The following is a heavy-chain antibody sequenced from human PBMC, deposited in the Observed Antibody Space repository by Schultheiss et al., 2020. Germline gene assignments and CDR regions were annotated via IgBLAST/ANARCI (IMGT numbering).Heavy chain of an antibody. D-gene: IGHD3-22*01. CDR3: AFTYYYDSVGSYPKKAEGFFDF. CDR1: GGSISSYY. V-gene: IGHV4-59*12. Sequence: SETLSLTCTVSGGSISSYYWSWIRQPPGKGLEWIGYIYYSGSTNYNPSLKSRVTISVDTSKSRFSLKLSSVTAADTAVYYCAFTYYYDSVGSYPKKAEGFFDFWGQGAGVTVSS. J-gene: IGHJ4*02. CDR2: IYYSGST.